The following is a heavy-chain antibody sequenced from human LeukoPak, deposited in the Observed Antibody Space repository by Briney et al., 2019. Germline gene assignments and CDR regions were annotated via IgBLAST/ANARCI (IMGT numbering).Heavy chain of an antibody. J-gene: IGHJ4*02. Sequence: GGSLRLSCAASGFTFSSYWMSWVRQAPGKGLEWVANIKQDGSEKYYVDSVKGRFTISRDNAKNSLYLQMNSLRAEDTAVYYCAREPGIAVAGTLLFDYWGQGTLVTVSS. CDR1: GFTFSSYW. CDR3: AREPGIAVAGTLLFDY. V-gene: IGHV3-7*01. D-gene: IGHD6-19*01. CDR2: IKQDGSEK.